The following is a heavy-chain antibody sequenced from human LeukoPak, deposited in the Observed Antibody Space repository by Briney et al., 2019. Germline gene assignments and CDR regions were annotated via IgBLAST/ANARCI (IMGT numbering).Heavy chain of an antibody. D-gene: IGHD6-6*01. Sequence: ASVKVSCKASGYTFSTYPMNWVRQAPGQGLEWMGWINTNTGNPTYAQGFTGRFVFSLDTSVSTAYLQISSLKAEDTAVYYCARWADSSSSHFDYWGQGTLVTVSS. CDR1: GYTFSTYP. V-gene: IGHV7-4-1*02. CDR3: ARWADSSSSHFDY. CDR2: INTNTGNP. J-gene: IGHJ4*02.